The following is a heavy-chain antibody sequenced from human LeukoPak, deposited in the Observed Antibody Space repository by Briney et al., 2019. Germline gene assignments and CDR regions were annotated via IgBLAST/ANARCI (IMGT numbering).Heavy chain of an antibody. CDR3: ARDLGAVAGTFDY. D-gene: IGHD6-19*01. V-gene: IGHV3-74*01. CDR1: GFTFSSYW. Sequence: PGGSLRLSCAASGFTFSSYWMHWVRQAPGKGLVWVSRINSDGSSTGYADSVKGRFTISRNNAKNTLYLQMNSLRAEDTAVYYCARDLGAVAGTFDYWGQGTLVTVSS. J-gene: IGHJ4*02. CDR2: INSDGSST.